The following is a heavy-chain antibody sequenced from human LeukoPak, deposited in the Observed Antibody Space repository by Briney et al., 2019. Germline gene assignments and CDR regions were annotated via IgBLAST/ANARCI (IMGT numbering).Heavy chain of an antibody. CDR3: AKDHDSSGWSQPFDY. CDR1: GFTFSSYE. D-gene: IGHD6-19*01. Sequence: GGSLRLSCAASGFTFSSYEMNWVRQAPGKGLEWVSALSGSGDNTYYADSVKGRFTISRDNSKNTLYLQMNSLRAEDTAVYYCAKDHDSSGWSQPFDYWGQGTLVTVSS. CDR2: LSGSGDNT. J-gene: IGHJ4*02. V-gene: IGHV3-23*01.